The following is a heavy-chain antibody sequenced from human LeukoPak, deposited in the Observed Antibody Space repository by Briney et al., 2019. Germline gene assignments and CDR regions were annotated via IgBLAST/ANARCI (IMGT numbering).Heavy chain of an antibody. CDR3: TTVRDLGY. J-gene: IGHJ4*02. CDR2: IISKADGGTI. Sequence: PGGSLRLSCVASGFIFSNAWFIWVRQAPGKGLEWIGRIISKADGGTIDYAAPVEGRFTISRDDSKNTLYLQMSSLKTEDTGVYYCTTVRDLGYWGQGTLVTVSS. D-gene: IGHD6-6*01. V-gene: IGHV3-15*01. CDR1: GFIFSNAW.